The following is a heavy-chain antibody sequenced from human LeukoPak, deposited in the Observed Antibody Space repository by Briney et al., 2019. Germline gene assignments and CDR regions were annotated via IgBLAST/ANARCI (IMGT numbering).Heavy chain of an antibody. CDR1: GFAFDDYA. CDR2: ISWDGGST. J-gene: IGHJ4*02. V-gene: IGHV3-43D*03. D-gene: IGHD3-10*01. Sequence: GGSLRLSCAASGFAFDDYAMHWVRQAPGKGLEWVSLISWDGGSTYYADSVKGRFTISRDNAKNSLHLQMNSLRAEDTAVYYCARKLWFGEPCCYFDYWGQGTLVTVSS. CDR3: ARKLWFGEPCCYFDY.